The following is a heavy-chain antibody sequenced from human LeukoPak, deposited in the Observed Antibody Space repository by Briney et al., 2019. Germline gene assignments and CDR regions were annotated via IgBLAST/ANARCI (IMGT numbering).Heavy chain of an antibody. CDR3: ARGGVAAAGTGWD. CDR2: INTNTGNP. J-gene: IGHJ4*02. V-gene: IGHV7-4-1*02. D-gene: IGHD6-13*01. Sequence: ASVKVSCKASEGTFSSYAISWVRQAPGQGLEWMGWINTNTGNPTYAQGFTGRFVFSLDTSVSTAYLQISSLKAEDTAVYYCARGGVAAAGTGWDWGQGTLVTVSS. CDR1: EGTFSSYA.